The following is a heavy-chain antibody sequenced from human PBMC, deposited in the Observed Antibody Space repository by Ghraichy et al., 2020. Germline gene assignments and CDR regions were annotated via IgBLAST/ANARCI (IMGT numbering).Heavy chain of an antibody. J-gene: IGHJ6*02. CDR2: ISSSGRNI. CDR1: GFTFSGYS. Sequence: GSLRLSCVGSGFTFSGYSMNWVRQSPGKGLEWVSHISSSGRNIFYADSVKGRFTISRDNAKNSLSLQMNSLRDEDTAVYYCARGSAVVRFYYYAGLDVWGQGTTVTVSS. V-gene: IGHV3-48*02. CDR3: ARGSAVVRFYYYAGLDV. D-gene: IGHD4-23*01.